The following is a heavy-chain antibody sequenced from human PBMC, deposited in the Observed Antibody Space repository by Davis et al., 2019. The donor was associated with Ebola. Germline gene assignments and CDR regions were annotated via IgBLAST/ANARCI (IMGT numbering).Heavy chain of an antibody. CDR3: ARAGHGHYYYYMDV. V-gene: IGHV4-59*01. Sequence: PGGSLRLSCTVSGGSISSYYWSWIRQPPGKGLEWIGYIYYSGSTNYNPSLKSRVTISVDTSKNQFSLKLSSVTAADTAVYYCARAGHGHYYYYMDVWGKGTTVTVSS. CDR2: IYYSGST. J-gene: IGHJ6*03. CDR1: GGSISSYY. D-gene: IGHD1-14*01.